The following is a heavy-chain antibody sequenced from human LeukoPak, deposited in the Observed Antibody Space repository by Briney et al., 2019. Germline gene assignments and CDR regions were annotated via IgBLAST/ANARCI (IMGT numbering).Heavy chain of an antibody. J-gene: IGHJ4*02. Sequence: ASVNVSCKASGGTFSSYAINWVRQAPGQGLEWMGGIIPIFGTANYAQKFQGRVTITADESTSTAYMELSSLRSEDTAVYYCARASRADSSGYYYGVGGFDYWGQGTLVTVSS. CDR3: ARASRADSSGYYYGVGGFDY. V-gene: IGHV1-69*13. D-gene: IGHD3-22*01. CDR2: IIPIFGTA. CDR1: GGTFSSYA.